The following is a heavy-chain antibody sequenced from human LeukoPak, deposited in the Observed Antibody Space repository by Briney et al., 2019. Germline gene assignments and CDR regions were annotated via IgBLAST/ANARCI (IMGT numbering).Heavy chain of an antibody. CDR1: GFTFSNAW. CDR2: IKSKTDGGTT. V-gene: IGHV3-15*01. CDR3: TTDPNLSGSYWDELAFDI. J-gene: IGHJ3*02. Sequence: GGSLRLSCAASGFTFSNAWMSWVRQAPGKGLEWVGRIKSKTDGGTTDYAAPVKGRLTISRDDSKNTLYLQMNSLKTEDTAVYYCTTDPNLSGSYWDELAFDIWGQGTTVTVSS. D-gene: IGHD1-26*01.